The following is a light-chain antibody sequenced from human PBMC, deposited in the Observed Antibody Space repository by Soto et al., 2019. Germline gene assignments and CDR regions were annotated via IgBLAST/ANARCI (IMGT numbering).Light chain of an antibody. V-gene: IGLV1-47*01. Sequence: QSVLTQPPSASGTPGQRVTISCSGSSSNIGSNYVYWYQQPPGTAPKLLIYRNNQRPSGVPDRFSGSKSGTSASLAISGLRSEDEADYYCAAWDDSLSAYVVFGGGTKVTVL. CDR1: SSNIGSNY. CDR2: RNN. J-gene: IGLJ2*01. CDR3: AAWDDSLSAYVV.